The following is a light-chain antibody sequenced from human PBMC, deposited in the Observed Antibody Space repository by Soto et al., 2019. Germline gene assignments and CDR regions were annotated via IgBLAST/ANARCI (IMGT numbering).Light chain of an antibody. CDR2: DAS. CDR1: QSVDIY. CDR3: QQRTNRLT. J-gene: IGKJ4*01. Sequence: EIVLTQSPATLSLSPGERATLSCRASQSVDIYLAWYQQKPGQAPRLLIYDASNRATGIPARFSGSGSWTDFTLTISSLEPEDFAVYYFQQRTNRLTFGGGTKVEIK. V-gene: IGKV3-11*01.